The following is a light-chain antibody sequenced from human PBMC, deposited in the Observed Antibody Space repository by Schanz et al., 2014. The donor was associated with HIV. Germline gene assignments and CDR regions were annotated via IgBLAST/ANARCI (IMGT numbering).Light chain of an antibody. CDR3: SSYTSSSTL. Sequence: QSGLSQPAPVSGSSGQAITISCPGTSRDAGGYNYVSWYQQHPGKAPKLMIYDVSNRTSGVSNRFSGSKSGNTASLTISGLQAEDEADYYCSSYTSSSTLFGGGTKVTVL. J-gene: IGLJ2*01. V-gene: IGLV2-14*03. CDR2: DVS. CDR1: SRDAGGYNY.